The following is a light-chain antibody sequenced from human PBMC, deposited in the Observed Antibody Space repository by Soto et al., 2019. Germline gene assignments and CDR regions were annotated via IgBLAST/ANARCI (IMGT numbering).Light chain of an antibody. V-gene: IGKV3-20*01. CDR2: GAS. Sequence: EIVLTQSPGTLSLSPGERATLSCRASQSVSNNYLAWYQQKPGQAPRLLIYGASNRATGIPDRFSGSGSGTDFTLTINSLEPEAFAVYYFQQYGSSGTFGQGTKVEIK. J-gene: IGKJ1*01. CDR3: QQYGSSGT. CDR1: QSVSNNY.